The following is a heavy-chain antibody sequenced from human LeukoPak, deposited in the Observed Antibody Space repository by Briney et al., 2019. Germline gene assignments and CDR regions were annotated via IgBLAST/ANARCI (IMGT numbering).Heavy chain of an antibody. J-gene: IGHJ4*02. CDR3: AKDRSPGGGATHFDN. Sequence: GGSLRLSCGASGFKFDDYGMNWVRQAPGKGLEWVSGLNWNGDSTGYADSVKGRFTISRDNAKNSLYLQMNSLRADDTALYYCAKDRSPGGGATHFDNWGQGTLVTVSS. CDR2: LNWNGDST. D-gene: IGHD1-26*01. CDR1: GFKFDDYG. V-gene: IGHV3-20*04.